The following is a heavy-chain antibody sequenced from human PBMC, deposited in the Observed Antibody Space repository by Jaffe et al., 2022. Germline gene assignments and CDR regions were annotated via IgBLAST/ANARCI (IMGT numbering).Heavy chain of an antibody. J-gene: IGHJ5*01. D-gene: IGHD6-13*01. CDR2: IYTSGST. V-gene: IGHV4-61*02. CDR1: GGSISSGSYY. CDR3: ASRGGYSSSWYDS. Sequence: QVQLQESGPGLVKPSQTLSLTCTVSGGSISSGSYYWSWIRQPAGKGLEWIGRIYTSGSTNYNPSLKSRVTISVDTSKNQFSLKLSSVTAADTAVYYCASRGGYSSSWYDSWGQGTLVTVSS.